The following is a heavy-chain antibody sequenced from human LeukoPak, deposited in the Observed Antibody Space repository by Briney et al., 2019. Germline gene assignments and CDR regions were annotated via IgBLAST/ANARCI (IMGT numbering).Heavy chain of an antibody. J-gene: IGHJ4*02. CDR3: TRLLAEGS. CDR1: GFSFSDSA. Sequence: GESLKISCAASGFSFSDSAMDWVRQASGKGLEWVGRIRSKANSYATTHAASVKGRFTISRDDSTNTVYLQMNSLKAEDTAVYYCTRLLAEGSWGQGTL. V-gene: IGHV3-73*01. CDR2: IRSKANSYAT.